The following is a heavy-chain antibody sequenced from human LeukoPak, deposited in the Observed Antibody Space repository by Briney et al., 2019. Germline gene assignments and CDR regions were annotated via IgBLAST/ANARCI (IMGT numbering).Heavy chain of an antibody. V-gene: IGHV3-23*01. D-gene: IGHD6-19*01. Sequence: GGSLRLSCEASGVTFSSYGMTWVRQAPGRGLEWVSAISGSGGSTYYADSVKGRFTISRDNSMDTLYIQMNSLRAEDTAVYYCAKVGVVAGSYYFDYWGQGTLVTVSS. CDR2: ISGSGGST. CDR1: GVTFSSYG. CDR3: AKVGVVAGSYYFDY. J-gene: IGHJ4*02.